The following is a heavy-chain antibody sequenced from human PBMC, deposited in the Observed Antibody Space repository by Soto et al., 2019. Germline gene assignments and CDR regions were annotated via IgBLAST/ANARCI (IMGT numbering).Heavy chain of an antibody. V-gene: IGHV3-23*01. D-gene: IGHD2-2*01. CDR3: AEDPQGFPSLFDY. CDR1: GFTFSSYA. Sequence: GGSLRLSCAASGFTFSSYAMSWVRQAPGKGLEWVSAISGSGGSTYYADSVKGRFTISRDNSKNTLYLQMNSLRAEDTAVYYCAEDPQGFPSLFDYWGQGTLVTVSS. J-gene: IGHJ4*02. CDR2: ISGSGGST.